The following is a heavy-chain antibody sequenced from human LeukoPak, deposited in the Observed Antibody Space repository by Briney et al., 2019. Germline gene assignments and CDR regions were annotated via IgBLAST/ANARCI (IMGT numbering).Heavy chain of an antibody. CDR3: ARAPSEIGGYYPEYFRH. Sequence: GGSLRLSCAASGFTFSTYWMHWVRQAPGKGLVWVSSIKSDGSTNYVDSVKGRFTISRDNANNTLSLQMNSLRPEDAGVYYCARAPSEIGGYYPEYFRHWGQGTLVTVSS. V-gene: IGHV3-74*01. CDR2: IKSDGST. D-gene: IGHD3-22*01. J-gene: IGHJ1*01. CDR1: GFTFSTYW.